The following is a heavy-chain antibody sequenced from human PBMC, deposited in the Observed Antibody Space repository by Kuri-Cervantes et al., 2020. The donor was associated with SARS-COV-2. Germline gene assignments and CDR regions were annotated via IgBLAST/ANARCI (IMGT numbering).Heavy chain of an antibody. CDR3: ARGGSGGSCYSCWYFDL. D-gene: IGHD2-15*01. Sequence: SVKVSCKASGGTFSSYAISWVRQAPGQGLEWMGRIIPIFGIANYAQKFQGRVTITADKSTSTAYMELRSLRSDDTAVYYCARGGSGGSCYSCWYFDLWGRGTLVTVSS. CDR1: GGTFSSYA. V-gene: IGHV1-69*04. CDR2: IIPIFGIA. J-gene: IGHJ2*01.